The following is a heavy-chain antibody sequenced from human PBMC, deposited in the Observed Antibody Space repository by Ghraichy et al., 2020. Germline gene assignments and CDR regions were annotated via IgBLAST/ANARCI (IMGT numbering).Heavy chain of an antibody. D-gene: IGHD4-11*01. CDR3: ATTADYLYFDY. J-gene: IGHJ4*02. CDR2: ISSRSDYI. CDR1: GFTFSSYS. Sequence: GSLRLSCVASGFTFSSYSMNWVRQAPGKGLEWVSSISSRSDYIYYADSLKGRFTVSRDNADNSLFLQMNSLRAEDTAVYYCATTADYLYFDYWGQGTLVTVSS. V-gene: IGHV3-21*01.